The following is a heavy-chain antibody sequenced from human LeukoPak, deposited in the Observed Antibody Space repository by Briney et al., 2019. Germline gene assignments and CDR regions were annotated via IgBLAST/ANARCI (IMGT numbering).Heavy chain of an antibody. V-gene: IGHV3-21*01. CDR1: GFTFSSYS. CDR3: ARRDGYSTSNPYFQH. CDR2: ISSSSSYI. Sequence: GGSLRLSCAASGFTFSSYSMNWVRQAPGKGLEWVSSISSSSSYIYYADSVKGRFTISRDNAKNPLYLQMNSLRAEDTAVYYCARRDGYSTSNPYFQHWGQGTLVTVSS. J-gene: IGHJ1*01. D-gene: IGHD6-13*01.